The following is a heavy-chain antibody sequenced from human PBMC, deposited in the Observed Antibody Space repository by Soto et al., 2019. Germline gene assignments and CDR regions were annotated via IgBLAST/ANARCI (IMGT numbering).Heavy chain of an antibody. Sequence: QVQLVQPGAEVKKPGASVKVSCKASGYTFTSYGISWVRQVPGQGLEWMGWINPYNGNTNYTQKVPGRVTITTDTSTNTAYIEFRSLRSDDTAVYYCSRDWFGIDYWGQATLVTVSS. CDR1: GYTFTSYG. V-gene: IGHV1-18*01. CDR2: INPYNGNT. J-gene: IGHJ4*02. CDR3: SRDWFGIDY. D-gene: IGHD3-16*01.